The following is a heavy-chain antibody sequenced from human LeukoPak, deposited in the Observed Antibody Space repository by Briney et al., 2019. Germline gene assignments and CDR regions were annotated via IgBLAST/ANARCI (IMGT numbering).Heavy chain of an antibody. CDR2: IYYSGST. J-gene: IGHJ4*02. CDR1: GGSISSISSNNYH. CDR3: ARGREDFRDYPYFDS. Sequence: SETLSLTCIVSGGSISSISSNNYHWGWIRQPPGKGLEWIGSIYYSGSTYYNPSLKSRVTISIDTSKNQFSLKLNSVTAADTAVYSCARGREDFRDYPYFDSWGQGTLVTVSS. V-gene: IGHV4-39*07. D-gene: IGHD4-17*01.